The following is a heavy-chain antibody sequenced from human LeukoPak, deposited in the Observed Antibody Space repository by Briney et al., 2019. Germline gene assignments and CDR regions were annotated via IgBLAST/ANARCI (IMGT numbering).Heavy chain of an antibody. CDR2: ISGSGGST. CDR1: GITFCSYA. CDR3: ANANRDDYGDYGGFDP. D-gene: IGHD4-17*01. Sequence: GSLRLPRAASGITFCSYAIGLVRQGSGEGPELVFAISGSGGSTYYADSVKGRFTISRDNSKNTLYLQMNSLRAEDTAVYYCANANRDDYGDYGGFDPWGQGTLVTVSS. J-gene: IGHJ5*02. V-gene: IGHV3-23*01.